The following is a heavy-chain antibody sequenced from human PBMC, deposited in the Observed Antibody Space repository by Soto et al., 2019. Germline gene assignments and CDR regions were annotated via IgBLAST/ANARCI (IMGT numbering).Heavy chain of an antibody. V-gene: IGHV1-69*13. CDR3: ASGGHYYDSSGYYRFDY. J-gene: IGHJ4*02. CDR2: IIPIFGTA. CDR1: GGTFSSYA. D-gene: IGHD3-22*01. Sequence: VASVKVSCKASGGTFSSYAISWVRQAPGQGLEWMGGIIPIFGTANYAQKFQGRVTITADETTSTAYMELSSLRSEDTAVYYCASGGHYYDSSGYYRFDYWGQGTLVTVSS.